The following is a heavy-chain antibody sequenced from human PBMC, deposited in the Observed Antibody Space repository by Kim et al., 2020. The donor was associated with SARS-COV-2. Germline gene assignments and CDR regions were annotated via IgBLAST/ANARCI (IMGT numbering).Heavy chain of an antibody. CDR2: ISYDGSNK. J-gene: IGHJ6*02. D-gene: IGHD6-13*01. V-gene: IGHV3-30*04. CDR3: AREGGDYSSSWLPDRYYYYGMDV. Sequence: GVSLRLSCAASGFTFSSYAMHWVRQAPGKGLEWVAVISYDGSNKYYADSVKGRFTISRDNSKNTLYLQMNSLRAEDTAVYYCAREGGDYSSSWLPDRYYYYGMDVWGQGTTVTVSS. CDR1: GFTFSSYA.